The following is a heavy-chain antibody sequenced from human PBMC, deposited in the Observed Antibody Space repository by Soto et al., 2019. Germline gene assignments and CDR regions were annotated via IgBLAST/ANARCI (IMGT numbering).Heavy chain of an antibody. CDR2: IYYSGST. Sequence: SETLSLTCTVSGGSISSGGYYWSWIRQHPGKGLEWIGYIYYSGSTYYNPSLKSRVTISVDTSKNQFSLKLSSVTAADTAVYYCARESRGSDDFWSGTDPWGQGTLVTVSS. CDR1: GGSISSGGYY. CDR3: ARESRGSDDFWSGTDP. D-gene: IGHD3-3*01. J-gene: IGHJ5*02. V-gene: IGHV4-31*03.